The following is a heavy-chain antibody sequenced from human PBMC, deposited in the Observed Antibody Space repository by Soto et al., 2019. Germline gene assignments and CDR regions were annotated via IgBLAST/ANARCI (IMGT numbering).Heavy chain of an antibody. CDR3: AENFRAYSSSSRVGNWFDP. V-gene: IGHV1-2*02. CDR1: GYTFTGYY. D-gene: IGHD6-6*01. CDR2: INPNSGGT. J-gene: IGHJ5*02. Sequence: ASVKVSCKASGYTFTGYYMHWVRQAPGQGLEWMGWINPNSGGTNYAQKFQGRVTMTRDTSISTAYMELSRLRSDDTAVYYCAENFRAYSSSSRVGNWFDPWRQGTLVTVSS.